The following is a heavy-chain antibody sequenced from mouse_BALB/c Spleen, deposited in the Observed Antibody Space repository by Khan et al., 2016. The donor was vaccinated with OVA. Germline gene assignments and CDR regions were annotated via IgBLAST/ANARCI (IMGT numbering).Heavy chain of an antibody. D-gene: IGHD2-14*01. CDR2: IWGGGGT. CDR1: GFSLSRYN. Sequence: QVQLKQSGPGLVAPSQSLSITCTVSGFSLSRYNIHWVRQTPGKGLEWLGMIWGGGGTDYNSTLKSRLSISTDNSTSQVFFKKNSLQTDDTAMYYCARAYYRYDGCYAMDYWGQGTSVTVSS. J-gene: IGHJ4*01. CDR3: ARAYYRYDGCYAMDY. V-gene: IGHV2-6-4*01.